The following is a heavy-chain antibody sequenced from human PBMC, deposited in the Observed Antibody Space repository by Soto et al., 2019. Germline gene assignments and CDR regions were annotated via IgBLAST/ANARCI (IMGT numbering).Heavy chain of an antibody. D-gene: IGHD3-9*01. Sequence: SETLSLTCTVSGGSISSYFWSWIRQPPGKGLEWIGYIYYSGRTNYNPSLKSRVTISVDTSKKQISLKLSSVTAADTAVCYCASGGWTYDVLTGFYLWGQGTMVTVSS. V-gene: IGHV4-59*01. J-gene: IGHJ3*01. CDR3: ASGGWTYDVLTGFYL. CDR1: GGSISSYF. CDR2: IYYSGRT.